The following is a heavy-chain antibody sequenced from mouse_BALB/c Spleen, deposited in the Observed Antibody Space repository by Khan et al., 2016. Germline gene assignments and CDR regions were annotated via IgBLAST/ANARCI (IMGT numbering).Heavy chain of an antibody. CDR1: GFSLTSYG. Sequence: QVQLKQSGPGLVAPSQSLSITCTVSGFSLTSYGVHWVRQPPGKGLEWLGVIWAGGSTNYNSALMSRLSISNDNSKSQVFIKMNSLQTYDTAMYYCARDGRQLGLRTWFAYGGQGTRVTVSA. CDR2: IWAGGST. J-gene: IGHJ3*01. V-gene: IGHV2-9*02. CDR3: ARDGRQLGLRTWFAY. D-gene: IGHD3-2*01.